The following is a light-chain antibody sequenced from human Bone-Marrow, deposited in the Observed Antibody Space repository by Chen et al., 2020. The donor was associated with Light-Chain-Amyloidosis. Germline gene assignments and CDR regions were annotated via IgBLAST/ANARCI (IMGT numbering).Light chain of an antibody. CDR1: DLPTKY. V-gene: IGLV3-25*03. J-gene: IGLJ2*01. CDR2: RDT. CDR3: QSADSSGTYEVI. Sequence: SYELTQPPSVSVSPGQTARITCSGDDLPTKYAYWYQQKPGQAPVLVIHRDTERPSGVSGRFSGSSSGTTATLNISGGQAEDEANYHCQSADSSGTYEVIFGGGTKLTVL.